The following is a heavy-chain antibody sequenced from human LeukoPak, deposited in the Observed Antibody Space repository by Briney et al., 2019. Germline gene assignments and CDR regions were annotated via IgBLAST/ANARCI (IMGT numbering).Heavy chain of an antibody. D-gene: IGHD6-19*01. CDR1: GYTFTSYG. J-gene: IGHJ4*02. Sequence: ASVKVSCKASGYTFTSYGISWVRQAPGQGLEWMGWISAYNGNTNYAQKLQGRVTITADESTSTAYMELSSLRSEDTAVYYCARGGAYSSGWYPRYWGQGTLVTVSS. CDR2: ISAYNGNT. V-gene: IGHV1-18*01. CDR3: ARGGAYSSGWYPRY.